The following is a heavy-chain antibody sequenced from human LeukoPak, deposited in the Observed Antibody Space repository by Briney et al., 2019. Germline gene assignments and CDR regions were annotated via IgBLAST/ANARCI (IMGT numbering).Heavy chain of an antibody. V-gene: IGHV4-59*08. D-gene: IGHD2-21*02. CDR2: IYYSGST. CDR3: AGCGGDCYPFYYYGMDV. Sequence: SETLSLTCTVSGGSISSYYWSWIRQPPGKGLEWIGYIYYSGSTNYNPSLESRVTISVDTSKNQFSLKLSSVTAADTAVYYCAGCGGDCYPFYYYGMDVWGQGTTVTVSS. J-gene: IGHJ6*02. CDR1: GGSISSYY.